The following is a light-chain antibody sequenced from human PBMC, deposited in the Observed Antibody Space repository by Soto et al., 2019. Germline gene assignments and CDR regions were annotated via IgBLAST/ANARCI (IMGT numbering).Light chain of an antibody. CDR1: QSVSSSY. V-gene: IGKV3-20*01. CDR2: GAS. Sequence: EIVVAQSPGTVALCPGERATLSCRASQSVSSSYLAWYQQKPGQAPRLLIYGASSRATGIPDRFSGSGSGTDFTLTISRLEPEDFAVYYCQQYGSSPPTFGQGTKVDIK. CDR3: QQYGSSPPT. J-gene: IGKJ1*01.